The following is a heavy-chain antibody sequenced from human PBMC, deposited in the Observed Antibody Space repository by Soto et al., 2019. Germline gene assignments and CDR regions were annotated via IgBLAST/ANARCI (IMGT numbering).Heavy chain of an antibody. Sequence: GGSLRLSCAASGFTFSSYAMHWVRQAPGKGLEWVAVISYDGSNKYYAESVKGRFTISRDNSKNTLYLQMNSLRAEDTAVYYCARGHYYDSSGYYPNWFDPWGQGTLVTVSS. V-gene: IGHV3-30-3*01. CDR3: ARGHYYDSSGYYPNWFDP. CDR2: ISYDGSNK. CDR1: GFTFSSYA. J-gene: IGHJ5*02. D-gene: IGHD3-22*01.